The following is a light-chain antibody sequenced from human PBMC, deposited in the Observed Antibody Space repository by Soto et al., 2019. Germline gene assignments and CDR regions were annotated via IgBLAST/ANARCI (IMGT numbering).Light chain of an antibody. CDR3: QQYSSSPLT. V-gene: IGKV3-20*01. CDR1: QSVRSSH. CDR2: GAS. Sequence: EIVLTQSPGTLSLSPGESATLSCRTSQSVRSSHLAWYQQKPGQAPRLLIYGASNRATGIPDRFSGSGSGTDFTLTISRLEPEDFAVYHCQQYSSSPLTFGGGTKVEIK. J-gene: IGKJ4*01.